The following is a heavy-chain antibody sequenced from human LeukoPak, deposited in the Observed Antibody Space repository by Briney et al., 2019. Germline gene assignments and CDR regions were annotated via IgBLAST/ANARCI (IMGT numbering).Heavy chain of an antibody. CDR1: GFSFSSFG. CDR2: ISGDGRDT. V-gene: IGHV3-23*01. Sequence: PGGSLRLSCAASGFSFSSFGMSWVRQAPGRGLQWVSSISGDGRDTFYADSVEGRFTVSRDNSKTTMFLQMNSLRVEDTALYYCARGARLQPMGEFWGQGTLVTVSS. J-gene: IGHJ4*02. D-gene: IGHD4-11*01. CDR3: ARGARLQPMGEF.